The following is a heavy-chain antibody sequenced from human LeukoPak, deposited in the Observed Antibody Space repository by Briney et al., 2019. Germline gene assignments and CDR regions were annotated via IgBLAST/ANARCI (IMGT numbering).Heavy chain of an antibody. Sequence: GRSLRLSCVASGFTFSTYGMHWVRQAPGKGLEWLTVISYDGSNKYYADSVKGRFTISRDNSKNTLYLQIDSLRAEDTAVYYCAKEVRDYVTYYYMDVWGKGTAVTVSS. V-gene: IGHV3-30*18. CDR2: ISYDGSNK. D-gene: IGHD4-17*01. CDR3: AKEVRDYVTYYYMDV. J-gene: IGHJ6*03. CDR1: GFTFSTYG.